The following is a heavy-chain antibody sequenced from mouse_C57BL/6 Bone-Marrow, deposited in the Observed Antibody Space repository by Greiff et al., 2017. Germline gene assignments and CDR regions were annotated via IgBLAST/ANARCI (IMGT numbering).Heavy chain of an antibody. V-gene: IGHV1-64*01. D-gene: IGHD1-1*01. J-gene: IGHJ2*01. CDR2: IHPNSGST. CDR1: GYTFTSYW. CDR3: ARGPCYCSSGCDY. Sequence: QVHVKQPGAELVKPGASVKLSCKASGYTFTSYWMHWVKQRPGQGLEWIGMIHPNSGSTNYNEKFKSKATLTADKSSSTAYMQLSSLTSEDSAVYYCARGPCYCSSGCDYWGQGTTLTVAS.